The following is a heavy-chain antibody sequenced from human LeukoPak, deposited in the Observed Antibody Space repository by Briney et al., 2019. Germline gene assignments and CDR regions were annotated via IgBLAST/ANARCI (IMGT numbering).Heavy chain of an antibody. CDR3: ARSFQYYYDSSGLDAFDI. V-gene: IGHV3-74*01. D-gene: IGHD3-22*01. Sequence: GGSLRLSCAASGFTFSSYWMHWVRQAPGKGLVWVSRINSDGSSTSYADSVKGRFTISRDNAENTLYLQMNSLRAEDTAVYYCARSFQYYYDSSGLDAFDIWGQGTMVTVSS. CDR2: INSDGSST. J-gene: IGHJ3*02. CDR1: GFTFSSYW.